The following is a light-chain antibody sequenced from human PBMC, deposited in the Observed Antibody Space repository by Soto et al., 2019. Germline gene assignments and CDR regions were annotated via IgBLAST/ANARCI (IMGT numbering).Light chain of an antibody. V-gene: IGKV1-6*01. Sequence: IQMTQSPSTLSASVGDTVTVTCRASQSVSGWLAWYQQKPGEAPKLLIYAASSLQSGVPSRFSGSGSGTDFTLTISSLQPEDFATYYCLQDSNYPWTFGQGTKVDIK. CDR1: QSVSGW. J-gene: IGKJ1*01. CDR2: AAS. CDR3: LQDSNYPWT.